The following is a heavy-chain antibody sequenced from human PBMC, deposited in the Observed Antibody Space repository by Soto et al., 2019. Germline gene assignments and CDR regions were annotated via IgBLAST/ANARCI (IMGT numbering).Heavy chain of an antibody. CDR3: ARMDSSALGIDY. V-gene: IGHV5-51*01. Sequence: GESLKISCKGSGYSFTSNWIGWVRQMPGKGLEWMGIIYPGDSDTRYSPPFQGQVTISADKSISTAYLQWSRVKASDSAMYYCARMDSSALGIDYWGQGTLVTVSS. J-gene: IGHJ4*02. D-gene: IGHD3-22*01. CDR1: GYSFTSNW. CDR2: IYPGDSDT.